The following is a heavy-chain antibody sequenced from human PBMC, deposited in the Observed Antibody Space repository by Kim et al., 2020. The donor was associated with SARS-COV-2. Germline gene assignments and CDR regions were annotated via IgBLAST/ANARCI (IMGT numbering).Heavy chain of an antibody. Sequence: GGSLRLSCAASGFTFSGYWIHWVRQSPGKGLEWVSRISGDGSSINYADSVQGRFAISRDNAKNTLYLRMNSLRVEDTAVYYCARLDYHEDSWGPGTLVTGSS. CDR3: ARLDYHEDS. V-gene: IGHV3-74*01. D-gene: IGHD4-17*01. J-gene: IGHJ5*02. CDR1: GFTFSGYW. CDR2: ISGDGSSI.